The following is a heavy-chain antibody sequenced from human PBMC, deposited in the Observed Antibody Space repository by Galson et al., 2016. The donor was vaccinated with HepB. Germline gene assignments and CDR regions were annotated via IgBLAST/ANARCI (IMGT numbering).Heavy chain of an antibody. CDR1: GYTFTTYP. J-gene: IGHJ4*02. CDR3: ARSIVGALY. CDR2: INTGNGKT. D-gene: IGHD1-26*01. V-gene: IGHV1-3*04. Sequence: SVKVSCKASGYTFTTYPMHWVRQAPGQRLEWMGWINTGNGKTRYSQKFQGRVTITRDTSASTAYMELSSLRFEDTAVYYWARSIVGALYWGQGTLVTVSS.